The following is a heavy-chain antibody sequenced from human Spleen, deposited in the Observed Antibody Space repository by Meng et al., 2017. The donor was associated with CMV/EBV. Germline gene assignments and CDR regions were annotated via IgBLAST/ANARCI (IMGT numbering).Heavy chain of an antibody. V-gene: IGHV3-30*02. Sequence: GGSLRLSCAASGFTFSNYGIHWVRQAPGKGLEWVAFIRYHGKNTFYADSVKGRFTISRDNSKNTLYLQMNSLRAEDTAVYFCARDHPTIAGPYWGQGTLVTVSS. D-gene: IGHD6-13*01. CDR1: GFTFSNYG. J-gene: IGHJ4*02. CDR2: IRYHGKNT. CDR3: ARDHPTIAGPY.